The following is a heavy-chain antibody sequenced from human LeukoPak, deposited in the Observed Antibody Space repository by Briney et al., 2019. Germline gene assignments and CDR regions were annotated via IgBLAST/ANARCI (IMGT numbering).Heavy chain of an antibody. D-gene: IGHD5-24*01. Sequence: GGSLRLSCAASGFTFSDYSMNWVRQAPGKGLEWISYIGIDSGNTNYADSVMGRFTISGDKAKNSLYLQMNSLRVEDTAVYYCARDYKYAFDNWGQGTLVTASS. J-gene: IGHJ4*02. V-gene: IGHV3-48*01. CDR3: ARDYKYAFDN. CDR1: GFTFSDYS. CDR2: IGIDSGNT.